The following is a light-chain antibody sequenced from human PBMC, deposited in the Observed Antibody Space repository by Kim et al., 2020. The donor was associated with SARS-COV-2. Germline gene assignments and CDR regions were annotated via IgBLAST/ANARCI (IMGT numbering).Light chain of an antibody. CDR3: QSYDSSLSALYV. J-gene: IGLJ1*01. CDR2: GNS. V-gene: IGLV1-40*01. Sequence: THPCPGSSSNIGAGYDVHWYQQLPGTAPKLLIYGNSNRPSGVPDRFSGSKSGTSASLAITGLQAEDEADYYCQSYDSSLSALYVFGTGTKVTVL. CDR1: SSNIGAGYD.